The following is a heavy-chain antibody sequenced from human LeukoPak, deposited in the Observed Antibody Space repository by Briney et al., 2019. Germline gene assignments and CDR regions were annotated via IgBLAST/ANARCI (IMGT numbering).Heavy chain of an antibody. D-gene: IGHD5-18*01. CDR1: GFTFSSYR. CDR2: ISSSSSYI. V-gene: IGHV3-21*01. CDR3: ARGPRYGFSVDYYYYMDV. J-gene: IGHJ6*03. Sequence: GGSLRLSCAASGFTFSSYRMNWVRQVPGKGLEWVSSISSSSSYIYYADSVKGRFTISRDNAKNSLYLQMNSLRAEDTAVYYCARGPRYGFSVDYYYYMDVWGKGTTVTVSS.